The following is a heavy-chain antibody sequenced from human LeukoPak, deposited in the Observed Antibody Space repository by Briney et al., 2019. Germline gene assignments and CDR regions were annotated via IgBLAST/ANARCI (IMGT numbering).Heavy chain of an antibody. CDR3: ARDRRLGDSSYYYYYYMDV. J-gene: IGHJ6*03. CDR1: GYSISSGYY. Sequence: PSETLSLTCTVSGYSISSGYYWGWIRQSPGKGLEWIANMYHSGLIYYNPSLKSRITISMDTSKNQLSLKLSSVTAADTAVYYCARDRRLGDSSYYYYYYMDVWGKGTTVTVAS. D-gene: IGHD5-12*01. V-gene: IGHV4-38-2*02. CDR2: MYHSGLI.